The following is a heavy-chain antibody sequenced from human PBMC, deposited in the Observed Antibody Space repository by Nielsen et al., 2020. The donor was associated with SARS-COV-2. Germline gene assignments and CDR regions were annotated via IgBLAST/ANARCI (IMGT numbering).Heavy chain of an antibody. V-gene: IGHV3-20*01. CDR3: ARGYCSSTSCYARIAADYYGMDV. CDR1: GFTFADYG. Sequence: GGSLRLSCAASGFTFADYGMSWVRQAPGKGLEWVSGINWNGGSTGYADSVKGRFTISRDNAKNSLYLQMNSLRAEDTALYHCARGYCSSTSCYARIAADYYGMDVWGQGTTVTVSS. J-gene: IGHJ6*02. CDR2: INWNGGST. D-gene: IGHD2-2*01.